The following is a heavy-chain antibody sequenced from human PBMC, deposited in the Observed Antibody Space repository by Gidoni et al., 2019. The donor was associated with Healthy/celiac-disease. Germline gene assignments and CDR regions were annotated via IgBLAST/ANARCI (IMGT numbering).Heavy chain of an antibody. J-gene: IGHJ4*02. CDR1: GFTFSSYG. CDR2: IWYDGSNK. D-gene: IGHD4-17*01. Sequence: QVQLVDSGGCVVQPGRSLRLPCAASGFTFSSYGMHWVRQAPGKGLEWVAVIWYDGSNKYYADSVKGRFTIYRDNSKNTLYLQMNSLRAEDTAVYYCAREMDYGDYGCDYWGQGTLVTVSS. CDR3: AREMDYGDYGCDY. V-gene: IGHV3-33*08.